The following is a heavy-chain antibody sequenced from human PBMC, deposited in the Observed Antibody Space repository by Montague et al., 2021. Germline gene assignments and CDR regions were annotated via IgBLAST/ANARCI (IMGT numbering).Heavy chain of an antibody. V-gene: IGHV4-61*01. Sequence: SETLSLTCTVSGGSVSTGNYYWTCIRQPTGKERVWIGYIYYTGSSKYNPSLESRVTISISTSKKQFTLKLSSVTAADMAVYYCAIGRWLVPYYFDSWGQGTLVTVSS. CDR3: AIGRWLVPYYFDS. J-gene: IGHJ4*02. D-gene: IGHD6-19*01. CDR1: GGSVSTGNYY. CDR2: IYYTGSS.